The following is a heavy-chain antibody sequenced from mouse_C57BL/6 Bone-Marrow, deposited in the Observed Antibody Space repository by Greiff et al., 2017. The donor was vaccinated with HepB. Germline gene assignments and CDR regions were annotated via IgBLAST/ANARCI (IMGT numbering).Heavy chain of an antibody. D-gene: IGHD1-2*01. CDR1: GFTFSSYA. Sequence: EVMLVESGGGLVKPGGSLKLSCAASGFTFSSYAMSWVRQTPEKRLEWVATISDGGSYTYYPDNVKGRFTISRDNAKNNLYLQMSHLKSEDTAMYYCARGHYYGADYWGQGTTLTVSS. CDR2: ISDGGSYT. J-gene: IGHJ2*01. CDR3: ARGHYYGADY. V-gene: IGHV5-4*03.